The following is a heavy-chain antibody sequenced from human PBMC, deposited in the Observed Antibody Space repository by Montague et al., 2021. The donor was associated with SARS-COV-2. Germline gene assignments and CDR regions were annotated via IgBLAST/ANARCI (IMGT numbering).Heavy chain of an antibody. V-gene: IGHV4-34*01. CDR2: TTLSASA. D-gene: IGHD3-3*01. J-gene: IGHJ3*02. CDR3: ARGQVTVFGVLIMLPAAGPFDI. CDR1: GGSFSDYY. Sequence: SETLSLTCSVYGGSFSDYYWTWIRQPPGKGLEWIGETTLSASANYNPSLKSRVSISVDTSKNQLSLKLTSVTAADTGVYYCARGQVTVFGVLIMLPAAGPFDIWGQGTMVTVSS.